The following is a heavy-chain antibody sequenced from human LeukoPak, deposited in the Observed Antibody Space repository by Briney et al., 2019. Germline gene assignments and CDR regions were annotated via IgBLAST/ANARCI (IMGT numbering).Heavy chain of an antibody. D-gene: IGHD2-2*01. CDR2: IYYSGST. CDR3: ARDIVVVPAAHYYYYYMDV. J-gene: IGHJ6*03. V-gene: IGHV4-30-4*08. CDR1: GGSISSGDYY. Sequence: SETLSLTCTVSGGSISSGDYYWSWIRQPPGKGLEWIGYIYYSGSTYYNPSLKSRVTISVDTSKNQFSLKLSSVTAADPAVYYCARDIVVVPAAHYYYYYMDVWGKGTTVTVSS.